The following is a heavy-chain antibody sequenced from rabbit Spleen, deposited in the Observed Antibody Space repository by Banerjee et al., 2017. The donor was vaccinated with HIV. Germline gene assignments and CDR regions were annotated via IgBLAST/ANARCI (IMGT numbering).Heavy chain of an antibody. CDR1: GFSFSGAHY. CDR3: ARTDTGHYYAFNL. V-gene: IGHV1S40*01. J-gene: IGHJ4*01. CDR2: IYAGSSGST. D-gene: IGHD1-1*01. Sequence: QSLEESGGDLVKPGASLTLTCTASGFSFSGAHYMRWVRQAPGKELEWIACIYAGSSGSTYYASWAKGRFTISKTSSTTVTLQMTSLTAADTATYFCARTDTGHYYAFNLWGRGTLVTVS.